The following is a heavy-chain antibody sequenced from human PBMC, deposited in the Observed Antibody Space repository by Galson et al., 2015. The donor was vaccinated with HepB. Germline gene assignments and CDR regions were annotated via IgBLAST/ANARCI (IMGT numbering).Heavy chain of an antibody. J-gene: IGHJ2*01. CDR3: AKDIYADFATGWYFDL. CDR1: GFTFDDYA. CDR2: ISWNSGGL. D-gene: IGHD4-17*01. Sequence: SLRLSCAASGFTFDDYAMHWVRQVPGKGLEWVSGISWNSGGLGYAAPVKGRFTISRDNAKNSLFLQMNSLRPEDMGLYYCAKDIYADFATGWYFDLWGRGTLVTVSS. V-gene: IGHV3-9*03.